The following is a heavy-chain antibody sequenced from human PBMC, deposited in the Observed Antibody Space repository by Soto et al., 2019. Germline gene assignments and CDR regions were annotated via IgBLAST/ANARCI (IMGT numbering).Heavy chain of an antibody. Sequence: GGSLRLSCAASGFAFSSFDMSWVRQAPGKGLEWISFISSSISRIYYAESVKGRFAISRDNAKNSLHLQMNSLRVEDTAVYFCARDPADYTNDNNWFDACAQGTLVTVSS. CDR1: GFAFSSFD. V-gene: IGHV3-48*04. J-gene: IGHJ5*02. D-gene: IGHD4-4*01. CDR3: ARDPADYTNDNNWFDA. CDR2: ISSSISRI.